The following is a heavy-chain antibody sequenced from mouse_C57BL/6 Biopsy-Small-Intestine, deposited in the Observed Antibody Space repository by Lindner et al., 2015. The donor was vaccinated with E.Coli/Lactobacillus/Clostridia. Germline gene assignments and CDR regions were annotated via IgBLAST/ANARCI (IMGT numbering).Heavy chain of an antibody. CDR1: GYAFSSSW. J-gene: IGHJ4*01. V-gene: IGHV1-82*01. CDR2: IYPGDGDT. D-gene: IGHD1-1*01. Sequence: VQLQESGPELVKPGASVKISCKASGYAFSSSWMNWVKQRPGKGLEWIGRIYPGDGDTNYNGKFKGKATLTADKSSSTAYMQLSSLTSEDSAVYFCASIYYGSSYAMDYVGSKEPQSPSPQ. CDR3: ASIYYGSSYAMDY.